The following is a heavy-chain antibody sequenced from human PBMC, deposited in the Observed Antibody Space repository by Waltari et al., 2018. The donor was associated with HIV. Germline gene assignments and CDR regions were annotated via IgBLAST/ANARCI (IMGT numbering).Heavy chain of an antibody. CDR3: ASLYGGNSDFDY. V-gene: IGHV1-69*12. J-gene: IGHJ4*02. D-gene: IGHD4-17*01. CDR1: GGTFSSYA. CDR2: VIRRLGTA. Sequence: QVQLVQSGAEVKKPGSSVKVSCKASGGTFSSYAISWVRQAPGQGLEWMGGVIRRLGTANYAKKCQGRGMITADEGANTVYMELSSMRAEDTAVYYCASLYGGNSDFDYWGQGTLVTVSS.